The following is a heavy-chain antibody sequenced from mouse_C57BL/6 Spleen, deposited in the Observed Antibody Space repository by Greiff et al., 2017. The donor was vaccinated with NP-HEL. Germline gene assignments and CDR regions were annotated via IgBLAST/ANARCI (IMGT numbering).Heavy chain of an antibody. V-gene: IGHV3-6*01. D-gene: IGHD2-10*02. J-gene: IGHJ3*01. CDR1: GYSITSGYY. Sequence: EVQVVESGPGLVKPSQSLSLTCSVTGYSITSGYYWNWIRQFPGNKLEWMGYISYDGSNNYNPSLKNRISITRDTSKNQFFLKLNSVTTEDTATYYCARGYGNSFAYWGQGTLVTVSA. CDR2: ISYDGSN. CDR3: ARGYGNSFAY.